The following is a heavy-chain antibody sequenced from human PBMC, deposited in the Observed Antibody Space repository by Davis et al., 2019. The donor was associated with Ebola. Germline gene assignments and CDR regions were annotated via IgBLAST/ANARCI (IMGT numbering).Heavy chain of an antibody. CDR3: ARQSIAAAVYFDY. D-gene: IGHD6-13*01. CDR1: GGSFSGYY. J-gene: IGHJ4*02. Sequence: SETLSLTCAVYGGSFSGYYWSWIRQPPGKGLEWIGEINHSGSTNYNPSLKSRVTISVDTSKNQSSLKLSSVTAADTAVYYCARQSIAAAVYFDYWGQGTLVTVSS. CDR2: INHSGST. V-gene: IGHV4-34*01.